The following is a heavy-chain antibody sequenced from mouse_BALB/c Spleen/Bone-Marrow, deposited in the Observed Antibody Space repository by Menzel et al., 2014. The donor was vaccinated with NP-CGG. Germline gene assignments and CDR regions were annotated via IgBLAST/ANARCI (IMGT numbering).Heavy chain of an antibody. CDR3: TRQRSWDHYAMDY. D-gene: IGHD1-1*01. CDR2: ISSGGGYT. CDR1: GFTFSTYG. J-gene: IGHJ4*01. Sequence: EVKLVESGGDLLKPGGSLKLSCAASGFTFSTYGMSWVRQTPDKRLEWVATISSGGGYTYYPDSVKGRFTISRDNANNTLYLQMSSLKSEDTAMYYCTRQRSWDHYAMDYWGQGTSVTVSS. V-gene: IGHV5-6*01.